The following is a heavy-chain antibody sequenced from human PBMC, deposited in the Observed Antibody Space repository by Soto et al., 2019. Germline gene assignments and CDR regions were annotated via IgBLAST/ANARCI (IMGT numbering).Heavy chain of an antibody. V-gene: IGHV3-33*01. Sequence: GGSLRLSCAASGFTFSSYGMHWVRQAPGKGLDWVAVIWYDESNIYYADSVKGRFTISRDNSKNTLFLQMNSLRAEDTAVYYCARDDITGIAVAIYGMDVWGQGTTVTVYS. D-gene: IGHD6-19*01. J-gene: IGHJ6*02. CDR1: GFTFSSYG. CDR2: IWYDESNI. CDR3: ARDDITGIAVAIYGMDV.